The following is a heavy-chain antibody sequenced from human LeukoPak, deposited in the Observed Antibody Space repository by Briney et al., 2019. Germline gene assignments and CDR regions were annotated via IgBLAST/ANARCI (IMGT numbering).Heavy chain of an antibody. V-gene: IGHV1-69*04. CDR2: IIPIFGMA. D-gene: IGHD6-6*01. J-gene: IGHJ5*02. Sequence: GASVKVSCKASGGTFSSYAISWVRQAPGQGLGWMGRIIPIFGMANYAQKFQGRVTITADKSTTKAYMELSSLRSEHTAVYYCARAGSSLVRFDPWGQGTLVTVSS. CDR1: GGTFSSYA. CDR3: ARAGSSLVRFDP.